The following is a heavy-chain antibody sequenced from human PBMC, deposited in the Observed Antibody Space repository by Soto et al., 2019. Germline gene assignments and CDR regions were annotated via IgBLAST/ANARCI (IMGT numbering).Heavy chain of an antibody. CDR2: IYYSGST. V-gene: IGHV4-59*01. Sequence: QVQLQESSPGLVKPSETLSLTCTVSGGSISSYYWSWIRQPPGKGLEWIGYIYYSGSTNYNPSLKSRVTISVDTSKNQFSLKLSSVTAADTAVYYCARAPRGNYGYPSYFDYWGQGTLVTVSS. CDR3: ARAPRGNYGYPSYFDY. J-gene: IGHJ4*02. D-gene: IGHD3-10*01. CDR1: GGSISSYY.